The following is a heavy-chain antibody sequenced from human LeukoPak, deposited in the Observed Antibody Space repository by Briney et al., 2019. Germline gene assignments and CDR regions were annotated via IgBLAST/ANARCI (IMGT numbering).Heavy chain of an antibody. D-gene: IGHD5-18*01. CDR2: IYYNGDT. Sequence: SETLSLTCTVSGGSVSNSLYYWSWIRQPPGKGLEWIGYIYYNGDTNYNPSLKSRVIISIDTSSNQFSLRLNSMTAADTAVYYCARVLRAASWRSYDYRGQGSLVTVSS. CDR3: ARVLRAASWRSYDY. J-gene: IGHJ4*02. CDR1: GGSVSNSLYY. V-gene: IGHV4-61*01.